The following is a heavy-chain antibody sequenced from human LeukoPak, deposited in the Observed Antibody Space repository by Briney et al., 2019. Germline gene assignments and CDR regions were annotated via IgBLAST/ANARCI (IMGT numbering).Heavy chain of an antibody. CDR2: IHQSGMT. D-gene: IGHD7-27*01. J-gene: IGHJ4*02. Sequence: SETLSLTCTVSGYSISSGYYWSWIRQPPGKGLEWIATIHQSGMTYYNPSLKSRVTISVDTSKNQFSLKLTSVTAAGTAVYYCARYTGTNWGYSFDYWGQGTLVTVSS. V-gene: IGHV4-38-2*02. CDR1: GYSISSGYY. CDR3: ARYTGTNWGYSFDY.